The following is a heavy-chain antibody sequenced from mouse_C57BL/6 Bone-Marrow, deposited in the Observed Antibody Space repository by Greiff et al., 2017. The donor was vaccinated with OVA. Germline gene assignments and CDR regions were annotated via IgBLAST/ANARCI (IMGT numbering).Heavy chain of an antibody. Sequence: VQLVESGAELARPGASVKMSCKASGYTFTSYTMHWVKQRPGQGLEWIGYINPSSGYTKYNQKFKDKATLTADKSSSTAYMQLSSLTSEDSAVYYCARVPYYGPFAYWGQGTLVTVSA. D-gene: IGHD1-2*01. CDR2: INPSSGYT. V-gene: IGHV1-4*01. J-gene: IGHJ3*01. CDR3: ARVPYYGPFAY. CDR1: GYTFTSYT.